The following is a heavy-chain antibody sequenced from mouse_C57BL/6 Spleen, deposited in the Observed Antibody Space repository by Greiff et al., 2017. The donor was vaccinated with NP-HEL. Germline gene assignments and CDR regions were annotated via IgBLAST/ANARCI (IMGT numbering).Heavy chain of an antibody. CDR2: ISNDGSN. CDR3: ARDGDFDY. V-gene: IGHV3-6*01. J-gene: IGHJ2*01. CDR1: GYSITSGYY. Sequence: DVKLQESGPGLVKPSQSLSLTCSVTGYSITSGYYWNWIRQFPGNKLEWMGYISNDGSNNYNPSLKNRISITRDTSKNQFFMKLNSVTTEDTATYYCARDGDFDYWGQGTTLTVSS.